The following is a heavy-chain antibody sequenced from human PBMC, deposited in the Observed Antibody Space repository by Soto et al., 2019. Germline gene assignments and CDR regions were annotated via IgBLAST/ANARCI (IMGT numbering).Heavy chain of an antibody. CDR1: GFTVSNNY. V-gene: IGHV3-53*01. Sequence: EVQLVESGGGLIQPGGSLRLSCAASGFTVSNNYMTWVRQAPGKGLEWVSAIYSGGSTYYADSVKGRFTISRDNSKNMLYLQMKSLRAEDTAVYYCARARSTAAGLFDYWGQGTLVTVSS. CDR2: IYSGGST. D-gene: IGHD6-13*01. CDR3: ARARSTAAGLFDY. J-gene: IGHJ4*02.